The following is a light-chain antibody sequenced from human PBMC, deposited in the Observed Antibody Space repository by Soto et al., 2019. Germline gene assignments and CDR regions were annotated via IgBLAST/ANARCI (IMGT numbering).Light chain of an antibody. CDR3: QTWGTGIQV. V-gene: IGLV4-69*01. J-gene: IGLJ2*01. Sequence: QAVVTQSPSASASLGASVNLTCTLSSGHSSDAIAWHQQQPEKGPRFLMKLNSDGSHTKGDGIPGRFSGSSSGAERYLTISSLQSEDEADYYCQTWGTGIQVFGRGTKLTVL. CDR2: LNSDGSH. CDR1: SGHSSDA.